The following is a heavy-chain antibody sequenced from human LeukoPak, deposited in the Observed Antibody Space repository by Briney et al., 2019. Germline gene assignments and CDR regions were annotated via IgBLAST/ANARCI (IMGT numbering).Heavy chain of an antibody. D-gene: IGHD5-12*01. CDR3: ARDSDSGYGPFAS. Sequence: GGSLRLSCAASGFIVSNNYMSWVRQAPGKGLEWVSVIHSGGTTNYADSVQGRFTISRDNSKTTVYLRMNSLRAEDTAVYYCARDSDSGYGPFASWGQGTLVTVSS. J-gene: IGHJ4*02. CDR1: GFIVSNNY. CDR2: IHSGGTT. V-gene: IGHV3-53*01.